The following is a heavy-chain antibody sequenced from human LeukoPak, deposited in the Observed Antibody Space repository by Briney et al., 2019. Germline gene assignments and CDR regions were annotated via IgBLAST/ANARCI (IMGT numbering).Heavy chain of an antibody. CDR2: IYYKGNT. Sequence: PSETLSLTCTVSGGSISSRSYFWGWIRQPPGKGLEWIGSIYYKGNTYFNPSLKSRVTISEDTSKNQFSLKLNSLTAADTAVYYCASYDILTGYCGYWGQGTLVTVSS. CDR3: ASYDILTGYCGY. CDR1: GGSISSRSYF. D-gene: IGHD3-9*01. J-gene: IGHJ4*02. V-gene: IGHV4-39*07.